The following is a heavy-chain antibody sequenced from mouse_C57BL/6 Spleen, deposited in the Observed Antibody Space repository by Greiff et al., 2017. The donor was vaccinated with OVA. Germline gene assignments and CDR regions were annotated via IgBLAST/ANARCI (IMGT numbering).Heavy chain of an antibody. V-gene: IGHV5-17*01. Sequence: DVQLVESGGGLVKPGGSLKLSCAASGFTFSDYGMHWVRQAPEKGLEWVAYISSGSSTIYYADTVKGRFTISRDNAKNTLFLQMTSLRSEDTAMYYCARDYGAWFAYWGQGTLVTVSA. J-gene: IGHJ3*01. CDR3: ARDYGAWFAY. D-gene: IGHD2-4*01. CDR2: ISSGSSTI. CDR1: GFTFSDYG.